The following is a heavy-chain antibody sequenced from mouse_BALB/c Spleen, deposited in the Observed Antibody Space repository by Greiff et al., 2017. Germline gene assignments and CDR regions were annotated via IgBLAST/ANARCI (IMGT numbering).Heavy chain of an antibody. Sequence: EVKLVESGGGLVQPGGSRKLSCAASGFTFSSFGMHWVRQAPEKGLEWVAYISSGSSTIYYADTVKGRFTISRDNPKNTLFLQMTSLRSEDTAMYYCARSHYWSSYWYFDVWGAGTTVTVSS. CDR3: ARSHYWSSYWYFDV. D-gene: IGHD1-1*01. V-gene: IGHV5-17*02. J-gene: IGHJ1*01. CDR2: ISSGSSTI. CDR1: GFTFSSFG.